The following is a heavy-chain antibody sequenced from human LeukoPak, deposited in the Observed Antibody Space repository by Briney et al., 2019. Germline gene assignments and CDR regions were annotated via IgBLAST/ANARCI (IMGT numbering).Heavy chain of an antibody. CDR2: THASGST. V-gene: IGHV4-4*07. Sequence: PPETLSLTCTVSGGSISSHYWSWIRQPAGKGLEWIGRTHASGSTSYNPSLKSRVTILVDKSKNQLSLKVSSVTAADTAVFYCARGAYGSGSLSWFDPWGQGTLVIVYS. CDR3: ARGAYGSGSLSWFDP. CDR1: GGSISSHY. D-gene: IGHD3-10*01. J-gene: IGHJ5*02.